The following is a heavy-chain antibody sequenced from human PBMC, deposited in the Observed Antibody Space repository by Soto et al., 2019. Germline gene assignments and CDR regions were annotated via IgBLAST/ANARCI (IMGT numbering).Heavy chain of an antibody. D-gene: IGHD2-2*01. CDR1: GFTFSSYA. CDR2: ISGSGGST. CDR3: AKNGRSTSRGDPFDP. J-gene: IGHJ5*02. V-gene: IGHV3-23*01. Sequence: EMQLLESGGGLVQPGGSLRLSCAASGFTFSSYAMSWVRQAPGKGLEWVSAISGSGGSTYYADSVKGRFTISRDNSKNTLYLQMNSLRAEDTAVYYCAKNGRSTSRGDPFDPWGQGTLVTVSS.